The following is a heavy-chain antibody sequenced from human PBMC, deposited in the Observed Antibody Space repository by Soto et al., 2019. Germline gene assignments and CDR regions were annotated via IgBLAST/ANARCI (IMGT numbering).Heavy chain of an antibody. V-gene: IGHV4-31*03. CDR2: IYYSGST. D-gene: IGHD4-17*01. J-gene: IGHJ5*02. Sequence: PSETLSLTCTVSGGSISSGGYYWSWIRQHPGKGLEWIGYIYYSGSTYYNPSLKSRVTISVDTSKNQFSLKLSSVTAADTAVYYCARYPYGDYPNWFDPWGQETLVTVSS. CDR3: ARYPYGDYPNWFDP. CDR1: GGSISSGGYY.